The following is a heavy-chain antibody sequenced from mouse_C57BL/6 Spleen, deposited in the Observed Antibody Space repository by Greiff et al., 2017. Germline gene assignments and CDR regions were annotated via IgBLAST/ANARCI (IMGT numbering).Heavy chain of an antibody. V-gene: IGHV1-64*01. CDR3: AETAQATYFDV. J-gene: IGHJ1*03. CDR1: GYTFTSYW. D-gene: IGHD3-2*02. Sequence: VQLQQSGAELVKPGASVKLSCKASGYTFTSYWMHWVKQRPGQGLEWIGMIHPNSGSTNYNEKFKSKATLTVDKSSSTAYMQLSSLTSEDSAVYYCAETAQATYFDVWGTGTTVTVSS. CDR2: IHPNSGST.